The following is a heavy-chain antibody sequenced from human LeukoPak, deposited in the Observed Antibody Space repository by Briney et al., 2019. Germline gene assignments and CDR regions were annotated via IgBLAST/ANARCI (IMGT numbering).Heavy chain of an antibody. CDR1: GFTFSSYG. V-gene: IGHV3-30*18. CDR2: ISYDGSNK. CDR3: AEWPSGYSYGSYPFDY. J-gene: IGHJ4*02. D-gene: IGHD5-18*01. Sequence: GRSLRLSCAASGFTFSSYGMHWVRQAPGKGLEWVAVISYDGSNKYYADSVKGRFTISRDNSKNTLYLQMNSLRAEDTAVYYCAEWPSGYSYGSYPFDYWGQGTLVTVSS.